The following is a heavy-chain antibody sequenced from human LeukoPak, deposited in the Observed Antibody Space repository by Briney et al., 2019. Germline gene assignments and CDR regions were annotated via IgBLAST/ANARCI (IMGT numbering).Heavy chain of an antibody. D-gene: IGHD3-10*01. J-gene: IGHJ4*02. CDR1: GGSFSGYY. CDR3: ARDRHYYASGSYAY. Sequence: SETLSLTCAVYGGSFSGYYWSWIRQPPGKGLEWIGEINHSGSTNYNPSLKSRVTISVDTSKNQFSLKLSSVTAADTAVYYCARDRHYYASGSYAYWGQGTLVTVSS. CDR2: INHSGST. V-gene: IGHV4-34*01.